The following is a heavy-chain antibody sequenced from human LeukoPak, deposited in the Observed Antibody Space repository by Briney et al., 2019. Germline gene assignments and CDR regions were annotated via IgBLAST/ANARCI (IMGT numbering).Heavy chain of an antibody. CDR2: IHYSGRT. J-gene: IGHJ4*02. V-gene: IGHV4-59*08. Sequence: PGGSLRLSCAASGFTFSTFGMHWIRQPPGKGLEWIGYIHYSGRTNYNPSLKSRVAISVDTSKNQFSLKLSSVAAADTAVYYCARHSPNSLGDYWDYWGQGTLVTVSS. CDR1: GFTFSTFG. D-gene: IGHD2-8*01. CDR3: ARHSPNSLGDYWDY.